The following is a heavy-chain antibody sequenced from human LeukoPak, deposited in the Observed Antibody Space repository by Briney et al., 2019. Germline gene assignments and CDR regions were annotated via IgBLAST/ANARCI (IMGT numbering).Heavy chain of an antibody. J-gene: IGHJ3*02. V-gene: IGHV4-34*01. Sequence: SETLSLTCAVYGGSFSGYYWSWIRQPPGKGLEWIGEINHSGSTNFNPSLKSRVTISVDTSKNQFSLKLSSVTAADTAVYYCAITAMVTLDAFDIWGQGTMVTVSS. CDR3: AITAMVTLDAFDI. CDR1: GGSFSGYY. D-gene: IGHD5-18*01. CDR2: INHSGST.